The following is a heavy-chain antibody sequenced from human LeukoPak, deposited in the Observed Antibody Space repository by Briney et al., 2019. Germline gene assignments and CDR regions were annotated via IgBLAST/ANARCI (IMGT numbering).Heavy chain of an antibody. D-gene: IGHD6-13*01. Sequence: SVKVSCKASGYTFTSFDINWVRQAPGQGLEWMGGIIPIFGTANYAQKFQGRVTITADESTSTAYMELSSLRSEDTAVYYCARGESSSWYSGWGQGTLVTVSS. CDR3: ARGESSSWYSG. CDR2: IIPIFGTA. V-gene: IGHV1-69*13. CDR1: GYTFTSFD. J-gene: IGHJ4*02.